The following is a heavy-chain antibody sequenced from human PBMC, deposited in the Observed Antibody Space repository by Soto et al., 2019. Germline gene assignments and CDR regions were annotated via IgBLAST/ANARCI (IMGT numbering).Heavy chain of an antibody. CDR2: ISGSGSTI. CDR1: GLTFSSYA. CDR3: AKVFYYYDSSGYYYFDY. V-gene: IGHV3-23*01. D-gene: IGHD3-22*01. Sequence: GSLRLSCAASGLTFSSYAVSWVRQAPGKGPEWISSISGSGSTIYYADSVKGRFTIPRDNSKNTLYLQMSSLRAEDTAVYYCAKVFYYYDSSGYYYFDYWGQGTLVTVPQ. J-gene: IGHJ4*02.